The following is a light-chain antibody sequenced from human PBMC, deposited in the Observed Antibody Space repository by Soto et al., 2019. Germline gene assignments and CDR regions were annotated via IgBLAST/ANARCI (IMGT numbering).Light chain of an antibody. CDR3: QKYNSAPQA. J-gene: IGKJ3*01. Sequence: DIQVTQSPASLSASVGDRVSITCRASQGISNYLAWYQQKPGKVPKLPIYAASTLQSGVPSRFSGSGSGTDFTLTISSLQPEDVATYYCQKYNSAPQAFGPGTKVDIK. CDR1: QGISNY. CDR2: AAS. V-gene: IGKV1-27*01.